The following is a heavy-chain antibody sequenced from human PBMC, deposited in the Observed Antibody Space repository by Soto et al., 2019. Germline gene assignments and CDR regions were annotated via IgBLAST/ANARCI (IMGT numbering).Heavy chain of an antibody. V-gene: IGHV3-30*18. CDR3: AKEGSSSWYTEYFQH. CDR1: GFTFSSYG. CDR2: ISYDGSNK. J-gene: IGHJ1*01. D-gene: IGHD6-13*01. Sequence: GGSLRLSCAASGFTFSSYGIHWVRQAPGKGLEWVAVISYDGSNKYYADSVKGRFTISRDNSKNTLYLQMNSLRAEDTAVYYCAKEGSSSWYTEYFQHWGQGTLVTVSS.